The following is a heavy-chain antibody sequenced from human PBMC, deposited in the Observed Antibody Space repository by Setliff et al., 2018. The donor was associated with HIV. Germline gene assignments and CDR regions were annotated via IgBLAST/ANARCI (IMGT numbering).Heavy chain of an antibody. J-gene: IGHJ3*02. CDR3: ARELPGPPGALDI. V-gene: IGHV3-74*01. CDR1: GFTFGDYA. D-gene: IGHD7-27*01. Sequence: PGGSLRLSCAASGFTFGDYALSWVRQAPGKGLEWVSHSNSDGSSTTYADSVKGRFTISRDNAKNTLYLQMNSLRAEDTAVYFCARELPGPPGALDIWGHGTMVTVSS. CDR2: SNSDGSST.